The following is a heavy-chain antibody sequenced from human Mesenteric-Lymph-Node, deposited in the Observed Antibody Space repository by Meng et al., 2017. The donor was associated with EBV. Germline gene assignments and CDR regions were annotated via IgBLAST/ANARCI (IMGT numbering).Heavy chain of an antibody. CDR2: MSHSGSS. CDR1: GDSVTSSNR. Sequence: RQGSGPGLVKPSGTLSLTGGVSGDSVTSSNRWSWVRQPPGKGLEWIGEMSHSGSSNYNPSLNNRVTMSVDKSKNRVFLQLSSVTAADTAMYYCARILVGENSGYFLDYWGQGILVTVSS. CDR3: ARILVGENSGYFLDY. D-gene: IGHD3-22*01. V-gene: IGHV4-4*02. J-gene: IGHJ4*02.